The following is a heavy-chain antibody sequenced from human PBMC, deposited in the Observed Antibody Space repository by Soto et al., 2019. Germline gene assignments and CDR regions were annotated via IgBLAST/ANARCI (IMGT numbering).Heavy chain of an antibody. J-gene: IGHJ4*02. V-gene: IGHV3-23*01. CDR1: GFTFSSYA. CDR3: AKPKRGFITNGVCYIY. Sequence: GGSLRLSCAASGFTFSSYAMSWVRQAPGKGLEWVSAISGSGGSTYYADSVKGRFTISRDNSKNTLYLQMNSLRAEDTAVYYCAKPKRGFITNGVCYIYWGQGTLVTVSS. D-gene: IGHD2-8*01. CDR2: ISGSGGST.